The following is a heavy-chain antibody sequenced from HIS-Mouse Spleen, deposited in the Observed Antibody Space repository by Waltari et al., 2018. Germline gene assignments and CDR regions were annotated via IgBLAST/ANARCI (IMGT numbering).Heavy chain of an antibody. V-gene: IGHV4-39*07. CDR2: IYYSGRH. J-gene: IGHJ2*01. D-gene: IGHD6-19*01. CDR3: AREIPYSRGWYDWYFDL. Sequence: QLQLQESGPGLVKPSETLSLTCTVSGGSISSSSYYWGWIRQPPGKGLEWIGSIYYSGRHYYHPSPKSRVTLSADTARNRFSLKLSSVAAADTAVYYCAREIPYSRGWYDWYFDLWGRGTLVTVSS. CDR1: GGSISSSSYY.